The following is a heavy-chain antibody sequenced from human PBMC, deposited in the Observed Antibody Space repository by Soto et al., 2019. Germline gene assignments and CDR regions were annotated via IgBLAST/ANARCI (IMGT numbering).Heavy chain of an antibody. J-gene: IGHJ2*01. CDR2: ISYDGSNK. CDR1: GFTFSSYA. CDR3: ARPRCARACWYFDL. V-gene: IGHV3-30-3*01. D-gene: IGHD2-8*01. Sequence: QVQLVESGGGVVQPGRSLRLSCAASGFTFSSYAMHWVRQAPGKGLEWVAVISYDGSNKYYADSVKGRFTISRDNSKNTLYLQMDSLRAEDTAVYYCARPRCARACWYFDLWGRGTLVTVSS.